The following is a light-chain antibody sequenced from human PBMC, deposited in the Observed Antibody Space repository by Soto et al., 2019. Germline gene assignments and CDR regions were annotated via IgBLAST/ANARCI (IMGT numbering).Light chain of an antibody. CDR3: QQFSSYPLT. CDR1: QTVRNNY. CDR2: DAS. J-gene: IGKJ4*01. Sequence: EYVLTQAPGTLAFSPLEGANLSCSPSQTVRNNYLAWYQQKPGQAPRLLIYDASSRATGIPDRFSGGGSGTDFTLTISRLEPEDFAVYYCQQFSSYPLTFGGGTKVDIK. V-gene: IGKV3-20*01.